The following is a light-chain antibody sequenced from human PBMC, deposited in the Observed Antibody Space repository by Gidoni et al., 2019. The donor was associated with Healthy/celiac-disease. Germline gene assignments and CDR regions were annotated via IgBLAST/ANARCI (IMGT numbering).Light chain of an antibody. J-gene: IGKJ3*01. CDR2: WAS. V-gene: IGKV4-1*01. CDR3: QQYYSTP. Sequence: DIVMTQSPDSLAVSLGERATINCKSSQSVLYSSNNKNYLAWYQQKPGQPPKLLIYWASTRESGVPDRFRGSGSGTDFTLTISSLQAEDVAVYYCQQYYSTPFGPXTKVDIQ. CDR1: QSVLYSSNNKNY.